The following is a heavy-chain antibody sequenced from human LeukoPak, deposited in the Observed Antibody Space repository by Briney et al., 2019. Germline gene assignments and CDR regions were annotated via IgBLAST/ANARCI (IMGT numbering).Heavy chain of an antibody. V-gene: IGHV4-39*01. CDR3: AGTNRGSYCSSTSCYNNPFDY. Sequence: SETLSLTCTVSGGSISSSSYYWGWIRQPPGKGLEWIGSIYYSGSTYYNPSLKSRVTISVDTSKNQFSLKLSSVTAADTAVYYCAGTNRGSYCSSTSCYNNPFDYWGQGTLVTVSS. CDR2: IYYSGST. J-gene: IGHJ4*02. CDR1: GGSISSSSYY. D-gene: IGHD2-2*02.